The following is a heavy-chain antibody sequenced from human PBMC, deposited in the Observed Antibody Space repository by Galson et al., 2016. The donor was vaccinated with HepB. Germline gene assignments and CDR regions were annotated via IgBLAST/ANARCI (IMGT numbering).Heavy chain of an antibody. J-gene: IGHJ3*02. V-gene: IGHV4-31*03. D-gene: IGHD3-3*01. CDR2: IYYSGST. CDR1: GGSINSGGYY. Sequence: LSLTCTVSGGSINSGGYYWSWIRQHPGKGLEWIGHIYYSGSTYYNPSLKSRVTISVDTSKNQFSLKLSSVTAADTAVYYCARDRDYYFWSGYYDDAFDIWGQGTMVTVSS. CDR3: ARDRDYYFWSGYYDDAFDI.